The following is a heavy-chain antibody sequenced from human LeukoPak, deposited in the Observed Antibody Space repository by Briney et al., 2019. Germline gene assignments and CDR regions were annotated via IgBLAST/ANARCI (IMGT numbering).Heavy chain of an antibody. CDR3: AKDARVYHPPIDH. CDR1: GFTFTDFA. J-gene: IGHJ4*02. CDR2: IGGGGTNT. Sequence: GGSLRLSCAASGFTFTDFAMNWVRQAPGKGLEWVSGIGGGGTNTDYADSVKGRFTISRDNSKNTLTLQMSSLRADDTAVYFCAKDARVYHPPIDHGGQGILVTVSS. D-gene: IGHD3-16*02. V-gene: IGHV3-23*01.